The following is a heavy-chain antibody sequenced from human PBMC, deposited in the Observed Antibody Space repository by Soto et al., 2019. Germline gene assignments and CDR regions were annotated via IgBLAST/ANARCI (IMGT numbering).Heavy chain of an antibody. Sequence: LGESLKISCKGSGYNFSNHWIGWVRQMPGKGLEWMGVIFPGDSDTRYSPSFQGQVTISADKSISTAYLHWSSLRASDTAMYYCARGYCTSISCYSTFNYWAQGTLVTVCS. D-gene: IGHD2-2*01. CDR1: GYNFSNHW. CDR2: IFPGDSDT. V-gene: IGHV5-51*01. J-gene: IGHJ4*01. CDR3: ARGYCTSISCYSTFNY.